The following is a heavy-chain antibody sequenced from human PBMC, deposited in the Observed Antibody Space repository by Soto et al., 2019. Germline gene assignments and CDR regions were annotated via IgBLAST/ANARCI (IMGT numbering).Heavy chain of an antibody. V-gene: IGHV1-18*04. CDR2: ISAYNGNT. Sequence: QVQLVQSGAEVKKPGASVKVSCKASGYTFTSYGISWVRQAPGQGLEWMGWISAYNGNTNYAQKLQGRVTMATDTSTSTAYMELRSLRSDDTAVYYCARDSSGWNYYYYYGMDVWGQGTMVTVSS. J-gene: IGHJ6*02. CDR1: GYTFTSYG. D-gene: IGHD6-19*01. CDR3: ARDSSGWNYYYYYGMDV.